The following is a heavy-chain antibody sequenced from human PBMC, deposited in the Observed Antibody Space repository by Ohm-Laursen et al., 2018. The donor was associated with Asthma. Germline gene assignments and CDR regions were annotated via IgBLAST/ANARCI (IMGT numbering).Heavy chain of an antibody. CDR2: ISWNSGSI. Sequence: SLRLSCSASGFTFSSYGMHWVRQAPGKGLEWVSGISWNSGSIKYVDSVKGRFTISRDNAKNSLYLQMNSLRAEDTALYHCARGQGWFDPWGQGTLVTVSS. CDR1: GFTFSSYG. V-gene: IGHV3-9*01. CDR3: ARGQGWFDP. J-gene: IGHJ5*02.